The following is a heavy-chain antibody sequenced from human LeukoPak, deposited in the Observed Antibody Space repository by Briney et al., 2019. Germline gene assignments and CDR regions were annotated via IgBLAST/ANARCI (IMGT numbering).Heavy chain of an antibody. CDR1: GGSISYYY. D-gene: IGHD4-17*01. J-gene: IGHJ6*02. Sequence: SETLSLTCAVSGGSISYYYWSWIRQSPGKGLEWIGYIYYSGTTNYNPSLKSRVTISVDTSKNQSSLQLRSVTAADTAVYYCAREDPQTTVPEGMDVWGQGTTVTVSS. CDR2: IYYSGTT. CDR3: AREDPQTTVPEGMDV. V-gene: IGHV4-59*01.